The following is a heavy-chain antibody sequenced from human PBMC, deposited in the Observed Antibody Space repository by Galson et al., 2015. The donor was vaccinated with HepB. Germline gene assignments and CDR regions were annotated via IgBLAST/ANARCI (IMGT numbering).Heavy chain of an antibody. Sequence: SLRLSCAASGFTFSSYAMHWVRQAPGKGLEWVAVISYDGSNKYYADSVKGRFTISRDNSKNTLYLQMNSLRAEDTAVYYCARDLENVELVVDYWGQGTLVTVSS. CDR2: ISYDGSNK. D-gene: IGHD6-13*01. CDR1: GFTFSSYA. CDR3: ARDLENVELVVDY. V-gene: IGHV3-30-3*01. J-gene: IGHJ4*02.